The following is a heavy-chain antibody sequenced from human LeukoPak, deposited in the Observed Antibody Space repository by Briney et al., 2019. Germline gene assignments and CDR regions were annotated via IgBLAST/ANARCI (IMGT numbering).Heavy chain of an antibody. Sequence: PGGSLRLSCAASRFTFSSYSMNWVRQAPGKGLEWVSSISSSSSYIYYADSVKGRFTISRDNAKNSLYLQMNSLRAEDTAVYYCARDGVGIPFDYWGQGTLVTVSS. D-gene: IGHD2-21*01. CDR2: ISSSSSYI. CDR3: ARDGVGIPFDY. V-gene: IGHV3-21*01. J-gene: IGHJ4*02. CDR1: RFTFSSYS.